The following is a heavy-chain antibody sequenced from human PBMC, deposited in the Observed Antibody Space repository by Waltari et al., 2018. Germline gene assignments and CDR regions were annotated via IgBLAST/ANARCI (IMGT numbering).Heavy chain of an antibody. J-gene: IGHJ6*03. CDR3: ATLGIAAAAHYYYYYMDV. CDR2: VDPEDGET. V-gene: IGHV1-69-2*01. Sequence: EVQLVQSGAEVKKPGATVKISCKASGYPFTDYYMHWVHQAPGKGLEWMGRVDPEDGETIYAEKFQGRVTITADTSTDTAYMELSSLRSEDTAVYYCATLGIAAAAHYYYYYMDVWGKGTTVTVSS. CDR1: GYPFTDYY. D-gene: IGHD6-13*01.